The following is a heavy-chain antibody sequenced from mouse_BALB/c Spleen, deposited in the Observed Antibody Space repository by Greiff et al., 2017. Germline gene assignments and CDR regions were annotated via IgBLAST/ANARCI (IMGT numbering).Heavy chain of an antibody. CDR2: IDPANGNT. D-gene: IGHD2-1*01. CDR3: ARSGGDGNYAYAMDY. V-gene: IGHV14-3*02. CDR1: GFNIKDTY. J-gene: IGHJ4*01. Sequence: EVKLVESGAELVKPGASVKLSCTASGFNIKDTYMHWVKQRPEQGLEWIGRIDPANGNTKYDPKFQGKATITADTSSNTAYLQLSSLTSEDTAVYYCARSGGDGNYAYAMDYRGQGTSVTVSS.